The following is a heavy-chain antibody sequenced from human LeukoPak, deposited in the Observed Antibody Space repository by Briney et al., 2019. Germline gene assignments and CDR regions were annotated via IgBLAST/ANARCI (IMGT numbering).Heavy chain of an antibody. Sequence: PSETLSLTCTVSGYSISSDNYWGWIRQPPGKGLEWIGNIYQTGSTYYNPSLTSRVTISIDTSKNQFSLKLSSVTAADTAVYYCARDLSITIIRGITFEYWGQGALVTVSS. CDR3: ARDLSITIIRGITFEY. D-gene: IGHD3-10*01. CDR2: IYQTGST. CDR1: GYSISSDNY. V-gene: IGHV4-38-2*02. J-gene: IGHJ4*02.